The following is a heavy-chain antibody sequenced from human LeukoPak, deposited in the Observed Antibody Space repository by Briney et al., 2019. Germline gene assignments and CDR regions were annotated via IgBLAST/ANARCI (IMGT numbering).Heavy chain of an antibody. J-gene: IGHJ4*02. D-gene: IGHD6-19*01. CDR3: ARAFSTGAAFDY. CDR1: GGSVNSGRYY. CDR2: IYTSGST. V-gene: IGHV4-61*02. Sequence: SETLSLTCTVSGGSVNSGRYYWSWIRQPAGKGLEWIGRIYTSGSTNYNPSLKSRVTMSVDTSKNQFSLKLSSVTAADTAVYYCARAFSTGAAFDYWGQGTLVTVSS.